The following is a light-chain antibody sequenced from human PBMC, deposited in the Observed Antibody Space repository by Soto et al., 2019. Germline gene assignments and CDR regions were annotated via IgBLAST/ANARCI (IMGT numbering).Light chain of an antibody. V-gene: IGKV4-1*01. J-gene: IGKJ2*01. CDR3: QQYYTTPDT. CDR1: QSVLHRSNNKNY. Sequence: DIVMTQSPDSLAVSLGERATINCKSSQSVLHRSNNKNYLAWYQQKPGQPPKLLIYWASTRESGVPDRFSGSGSGTDFTLTISSLQAEDVAVYYCQQYYTTPDTFGQGTKLVIK. CDR2: WAS.